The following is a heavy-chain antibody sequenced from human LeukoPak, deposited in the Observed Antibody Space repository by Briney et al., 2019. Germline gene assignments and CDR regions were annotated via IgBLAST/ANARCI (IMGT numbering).Heavy chain of an antibody. Sequence: RGSLRLSCAASGFTFSSYAMHWVRQAPGKGLEYVSAISSNGGTTYYANSVKGRFTISRDNSKNTLYLQMGSLRTEDMAVYYCARDCYSGYGFNCPGDYWGQGTLVTVSS. J-gene: IGHJ4*02. CDR2: ISSNGGTT. CDR3: ARDCYSGYGFNCPGDY. V-gene: IGHV3-64*01. D-gene: IGHD5-12*01. CDR1: GFTFSSYA.